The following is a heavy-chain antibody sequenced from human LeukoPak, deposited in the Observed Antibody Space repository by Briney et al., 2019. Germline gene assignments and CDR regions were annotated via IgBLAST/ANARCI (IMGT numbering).Heavy chain of an antibody. D-gene: IGHD3-22*01. J-gene: IGHJ4*02. CDR1: GFTFSGSA. Sequence: GGSLRLSCAASGFTFSGSAIHWVRQACGKGLEWVGRVRTKGNGYATQYAAPVKGRFTISRDDSKNTAYLQMNSLKTEDTAVYFCSSYDNSGYYYRNYWGQGTLVTVSS. CDR2: VRTKGNGYAT. V-gene: IGHV3-73*01. CDR3: SSYDNSGYYYRNY.